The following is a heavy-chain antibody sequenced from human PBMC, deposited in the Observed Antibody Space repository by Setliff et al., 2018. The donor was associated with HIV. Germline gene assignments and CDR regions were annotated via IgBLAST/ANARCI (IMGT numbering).Heavy chain of an antibody. CDR1: NGSFNGYY. V-gene: IGHV4-34*01. D-gene: IGHD3-16*01. CDR2: INHSGGT. CDR3: ALLEVPFIGGRIPSF. Sequence: SETLSLTCAVYNGSFNGYYWSWIRQPPGKGLEWIGEINHSGGTTYNPSLNGRVGISVDTSKNQFSLELITLTVADTAVYYCALLEVPFIGGRIPSFWGQGTLVTVSS. J-gene: IGHJ4*02.